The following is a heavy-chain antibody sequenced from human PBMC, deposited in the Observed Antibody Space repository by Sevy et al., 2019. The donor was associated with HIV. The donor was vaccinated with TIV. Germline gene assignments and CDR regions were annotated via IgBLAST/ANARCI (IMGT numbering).Heavy chain of an antibody. Sequence: SETLSLTCAVYGGSFSGYYWSWIRQPPGKGLEWIGEINHSGSTNYNPSLKSRVTISLDTSKNQFSLKLSSATAADTAVYYCARHCGGDCSHAFDIWGQGTMVTVSS. V-gene: IGHV4-34*01. CDR1: GGSFSGYY. J-gene: IGHJ3*02. CDR2: INHSGST. CDR3: ARHCGGDCSHAFDI. D-gene: IGHD2-21*02.